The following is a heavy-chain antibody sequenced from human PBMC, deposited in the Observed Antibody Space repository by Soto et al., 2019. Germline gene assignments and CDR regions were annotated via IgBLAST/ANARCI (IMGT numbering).Heavy chain of an antibody. Sequence: SETLSLTCAVYGGSFSGYYWSWIRQPPGKGLEWIGEINHSGSTNYNPSLKSRVTISVDTSKNQFSLKLSSVTATDTAVYYCARARYYDYVWGSYRYYYYYGMDVWGQGTTVTVSS. CDR3: ARARYYDYVWGSYRYYYYYGMDV. CDR1: GGSFSGYY. CDR2: INHSGST. J-gene: IGHJ6*02. V-gene: IGHV4-34*01. D-gene: IGHD3-16*02.